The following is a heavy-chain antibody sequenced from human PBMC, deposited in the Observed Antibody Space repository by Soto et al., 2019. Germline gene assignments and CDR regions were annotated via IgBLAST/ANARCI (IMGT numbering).Heavy chain of an antibody. J-gene: IGHJ6*02. CDR2: INPYNGNA. CDR1: GYTFTSYG. V-gene: IGHV1-18*01. D-gene: IGHD4-17*01. Sequence: GASVQVSCKAFGYTFTSYGISWVRQAPGQGLEWMGWINPYNGNAKYAQKLQGRVTMTTDTSTSTAYMELRSLRADDAAVYYCARDGTTVTSRVDYYYYGMDVWGQGTTVTVSS. CDR3: ARDGTTVTSRVDYYYYGMDV.